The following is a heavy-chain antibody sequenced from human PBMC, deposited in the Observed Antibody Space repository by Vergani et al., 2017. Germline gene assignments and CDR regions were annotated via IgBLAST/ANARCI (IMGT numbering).Heavy chain of an antibody. CDR1: EFTFSNYA. J-gene: IGHJ2*01. CDR2: ISGSGVSA. CDR3: AKDPGYCSSTTCYRNYYFDL. Sequence: EVQLLESGGGLVQPGGSLRLTCAASEFTFSNYAMNWVRQAPGKGLEWVSGISGSGVSAYYTDSVRGRFTISRDNSKNMLFLQMNNLRTEDTAIYYCAKDPGYCSSTTCYRNYYFDLWGRGTLVTVSS. V-gene: IGHV3-23*01. D-gene: IGHD2-2*01.